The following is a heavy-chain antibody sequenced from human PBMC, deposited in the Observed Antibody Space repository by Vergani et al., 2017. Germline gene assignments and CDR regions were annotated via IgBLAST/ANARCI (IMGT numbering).Heavy chain of an antibody. V-gene: IGHV3-48*03. CDR2: ISSSSSYI. J-gene: IGHJ6*02. CDR1: GFTFSSYE. Sequence: EVQLVESGGGLVQPGGSLRLSCAASGFTFSSYEMNWVRQAPGKGLEWVSSISSSSSYIYYADSVKGRFTISKDNAKNSLYLQLNSMRAEDTAVYYCARDCMEWAGGYYYGMDVWGQGTTVTVSS. D-gene: IGHD3-3*01. CDR3: ARDCMEWAGGYYYGMDV.